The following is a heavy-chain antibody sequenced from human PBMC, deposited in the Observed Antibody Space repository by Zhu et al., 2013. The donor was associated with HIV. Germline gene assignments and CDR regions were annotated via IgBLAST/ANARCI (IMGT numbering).Heavy chain of an antibody. Sequence: HVQLVQSGVEVKKPGASMKLSCQASGYSFLSHGLSWVRQAPGQGLEWLGWISVYSDDTNYAQRFQDRLTMTKDISAGIVYMELTRLRSADTAIYYCARGRERGAPGVFDLWGRGTPVTVSS. V-gene: IGHV1-18*04. J-gene: IGHJ2*01. CDR3: ARGRERGAPGVFDL. CDR1: GYSFLSHG. D-gene: IGHD3-3*01. CDR2: ISVYSDDT.